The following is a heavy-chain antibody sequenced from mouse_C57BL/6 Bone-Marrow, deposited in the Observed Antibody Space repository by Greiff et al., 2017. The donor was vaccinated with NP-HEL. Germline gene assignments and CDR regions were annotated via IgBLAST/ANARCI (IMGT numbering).Heavy chain of an antibody. CDR2: ISSGSSTI. CDR1: GFTFSDYG. Sequence: DVKLVESGGGLVKPGGSLKLSCAASGFTFSDYGMHWVRQAPEKGLEWVAYISSGSSTIYYADTVKGRFTISRDNAKNTLFLQMTSLRSEDTAMYYCARIYYDHYYAMDYWGQGTSVTVSS. D-gene: IGHD2-4*01. J-gene: IGHJ4*01. CDR3: ARIYYDHYYAMDY. V-gene: IGHV5-17*01.